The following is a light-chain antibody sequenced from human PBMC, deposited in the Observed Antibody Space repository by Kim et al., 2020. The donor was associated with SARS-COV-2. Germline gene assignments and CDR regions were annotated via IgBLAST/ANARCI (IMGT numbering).Light chain of an antibody. J-gene: IGLJ3*02. CDR2: YDS. Sequence: SSELTQPPSVSVAPGKTARITCGGNNIGGKSVHWYQQQPGQAPVLVIYYDSDRPSGIPERISGSNSGNTATLTINMVEAGDEADYYCQVWDSSSDHWVFGGGTQLTVL. CDR1: NIGGKS. V-gene: IGLV3-21*04. CDR3: QVWDSSSDHWV.